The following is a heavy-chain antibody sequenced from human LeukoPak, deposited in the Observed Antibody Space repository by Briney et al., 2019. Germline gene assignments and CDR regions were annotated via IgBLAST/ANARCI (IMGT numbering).Heavy chain of an antibody. D-gene: IGHD5-12*01. CDR3: ARDRRGYSDYEDY. Sequence: ASVKVSCKASGYTFTGYYMHWVRQAPGQGLEWMGRINPNSGGTNYAQKFQGRVTMTRDTSISTAYMELSRLRFDDTAVYYCARDRRGYSDYEDYWGQGTLVTVSS. J-gene: IGHJ4*02. CDR1: GYTFTGYY. V-gene: IGHV1-2*06. CDR2: INPNSGGT.